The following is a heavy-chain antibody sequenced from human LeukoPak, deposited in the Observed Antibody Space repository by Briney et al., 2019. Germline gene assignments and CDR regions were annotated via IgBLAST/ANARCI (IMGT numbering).Heavy chain of an antibody. CDR2: IYYTGST. D-gene: IGHD6-6*01. J-gene: IGHJ6*03. Sequence: ASETLSLTCTISGGSVSDYYWSWIRQSPGKGLEWIGYIYYTGSTTYNPSLKSRVTISVDTSKNQFSLKLSSVTAADTAVYYCARDPASYSSSSVSMDVWGKGTAVTVSS. V-gene: IGHV4-59*02. CDR1: GGSVSDYY. CDR3: ARDPASYSSSSVSMDV.